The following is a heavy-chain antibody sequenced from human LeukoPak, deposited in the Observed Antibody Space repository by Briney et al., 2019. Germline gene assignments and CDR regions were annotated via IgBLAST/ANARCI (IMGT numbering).Heavy chain of an antibody. D-gene: IGHD2-2*01. CDR1: GGSISSYC. CDR2: IYYSGST. V-gene: IGHV4-59*01. J-gene: IGHJ5*02. CDR3: ARVGYCSSTSCGFDP. Sequence: SETLSLTCTVSGGSISSYCWSWIRQPPGKGLEWIGYIYYSGSTNYNPSLKSRVTISVDTSKNQFSLKLSSVTAADTAVYYCARVGYCSSTSCGFDPWGQGTLVTVSS.